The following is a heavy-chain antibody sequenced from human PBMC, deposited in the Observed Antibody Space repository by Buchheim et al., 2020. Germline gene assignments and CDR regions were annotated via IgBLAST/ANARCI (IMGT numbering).Heavy chain of an antibody. CDR1: GGSISSSSYY. CDR2: IYYSGST. D-gene: IGHD3-3*01. Sequence: QLQLQESGPGLVKPSETLSLTCTVSGGSISSSSYYWGWIRQPPGKGLEWIGSIYYSGSTYYNPSLKSRVTISVDTSKNKFSLKLSSVTAADTAVYYCARHDDFWSGYYTYYYYYGMDVWGQGTT. CDR3: ARHDDFWSGYYTYYYYYGMDV. J-gene: IGHJ6*02. V-gene: IGHV4-39*01.